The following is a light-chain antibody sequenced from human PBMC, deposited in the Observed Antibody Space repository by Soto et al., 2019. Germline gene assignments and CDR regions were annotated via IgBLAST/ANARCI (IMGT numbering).Light chain of an antibody. CDR2: GAS. CDR1: QNVATN. J-gene: IGKJ4*01. CDR3: QQYAMSPQT. V-gene: IGKV3-15*01. Sequence: EAVLTQSPATLSVSPGEGATLSCRASQNVATNLAWYQQRPGQAPRLLIYGASKRAIGLPARFSGRGTGTDFTLTITRLEAEDFAVYFCQQYAMSPQTFGGGTKVDIK.